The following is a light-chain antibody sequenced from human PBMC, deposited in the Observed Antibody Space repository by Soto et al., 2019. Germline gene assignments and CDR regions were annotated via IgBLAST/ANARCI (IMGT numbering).Light chain of an antibody. CDR3: LQDYSYLT. CDR1: QGIRND. J-gene: IGKJ4*01. Sequence: GDRVTITCRASQGIRNDLGWYQQKPGKAPQLLIYAASTLQSGVPSRFSGSGSGTDFTLTISCLQPEDFATYYCLQDYSYLTFGGGTKVDIK. V-gene: IGKV1-6*01. CDR2: AAS.